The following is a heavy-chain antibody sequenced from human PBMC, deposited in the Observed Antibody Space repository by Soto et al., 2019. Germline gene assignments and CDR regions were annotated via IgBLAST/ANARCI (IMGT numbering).Heavy chain of an antibody. V-gene: IGHV4-59*08. CDR2: VSYSGST. CDR1: GGAIGGYY. D-gene: IGHD6-19*01. J-gene: IGHJ5*02. Sequence: SETLSLTCSLSGGAIGGYYWSWIRQPPGKALEWIGYVSYSGSTDYHHSLKSRVSISIDTSKKKFSLKMIYVKDEETDVYYCARHGSESGWFFFDPWGQGEMVTV. CDR3: ARHGSESGWFFFDP.